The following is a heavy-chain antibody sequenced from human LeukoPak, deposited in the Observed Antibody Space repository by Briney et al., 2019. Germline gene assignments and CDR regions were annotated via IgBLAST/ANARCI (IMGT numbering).Heavy chain of an antibody. CDR1: GVSVSSRDSY. CDR2: IYYGGAT. J-gene: IGHJ4*02. Sequence: SETLSLTCTVSGVSVSSRDSYWVWVRQPPGKGLEWVGSIYYGGATYSNPSLKSRLTISADTSKNRFSLKLTSVTAADTAVYYCARRGLVVVPVWGQGTLVTVSS. CDR3: ARRGLVVVPV. V-gene: IGHV4-39*01. D-gene: IGHD2-21*01.